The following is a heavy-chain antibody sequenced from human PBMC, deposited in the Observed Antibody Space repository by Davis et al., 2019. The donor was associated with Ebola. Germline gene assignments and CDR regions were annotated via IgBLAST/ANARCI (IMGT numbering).Heavy chain of an antibody. V-gene: IGHV3-21*01. CDR1: GFTFSSYS. D-gene: IGHD3-10*01. J-gene: IGHJ6*02. CDR2: ISSSSSYI. CDR3: ARGGLLWFGELLYPTPYYYYGMDV. Sequence: GGSLRLSCAASGFTFSSYSMNWVRQAPGKGLEWVSSISSSSSYIYYADSVKGRFTISRDNAKNSLYLQMNSLRAEDTAVYYCARGGLLWFGELLYPTPYYYYGMDVWGQGTTVTVSS.